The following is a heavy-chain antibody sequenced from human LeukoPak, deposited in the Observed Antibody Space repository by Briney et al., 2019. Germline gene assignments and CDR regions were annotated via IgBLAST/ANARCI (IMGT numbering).Heavy chain of an antibody. D-gene: IGHD6-19*01. V-gene: IGHV3-30*04. CDR1: GFGFSSYD. J-gene: IGHJ5*02. Sequence: GGSLRLSCTASGFGFSSYDMNWVRQAPGKGLGWVAMISYDGSKKNYADSVKGRFTISRDNSQNTLYVQMNSLRGEDTAVYYCARDLGSGWSQGWFDPWGQRTLVTVSS. CDR2: ISYDGSKK. CDR3: ARDLGSGWSQGWFDP.